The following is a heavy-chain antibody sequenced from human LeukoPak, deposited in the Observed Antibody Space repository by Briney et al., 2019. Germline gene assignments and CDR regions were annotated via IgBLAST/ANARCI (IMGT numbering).Heavy chain of an antibody. J-gene: IGHJ4*02. CDR3: ARVSSSRWYFDF. CDR1: GYSFTTYW. D-gene: IGHD6-13*01. Sequence: GESLKISCKVSGYSFTTYWIGLVRQVPGKGLEWMAIIFPGDSDTRYSPSFQGQVPISADTAYLQWSSLEASDTAMYYCARVSSSRWYFDFWGQGTLVTVSS. CDR2: IFPGDSDT. V-gene: IGHV5-51*01.